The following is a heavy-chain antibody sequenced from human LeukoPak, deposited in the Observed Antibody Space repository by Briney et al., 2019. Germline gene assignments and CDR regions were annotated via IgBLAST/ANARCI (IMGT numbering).Heavy chain of an antibody. J-gene: IGHJ4*02. CDR3: GRETAGVFLVDY. CDR1: GGSLGSGSYY. CDR2: IYTSGST. Sequence: SETLSLTCTVSGGSLGSGSYYWSWIRQPAGKGLEWIGRIYTSGSTNYNPSLKSRVTMSADTSKNQFSLKLTSVTAADTAVYYCGRETAGVFLVDYWGQGILVIVSS. V-gene: IGHV4-61*02. D-gene: IGHD3-3*01.